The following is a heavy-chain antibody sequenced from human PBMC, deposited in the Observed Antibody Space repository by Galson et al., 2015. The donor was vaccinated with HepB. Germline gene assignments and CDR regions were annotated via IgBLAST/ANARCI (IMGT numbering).Heavy chain of an antibody. J-gene: IGHJ4*02. CDR2: ISGSGGTT. D-gene: IGHD3-10*01. CDR1: GFTFSSYA. CDR3: AKAANDYYGSGNYYHV. V-gene: IGHV3-23*01. Sequence: LRLSCAASGFTFSSYAMTWVRQAPGKGLEWVSDISGSGGTTYYADSVKGRFTLSRDNSKNTLHLQMNSLRAEDTAVYYCAKAANDYYGSGNYYHVWGQGTLVSVSS.